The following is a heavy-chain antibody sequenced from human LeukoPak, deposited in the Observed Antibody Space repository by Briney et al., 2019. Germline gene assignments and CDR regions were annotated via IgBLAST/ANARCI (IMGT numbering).Heavy chain of an antibody. Sequence: GGSLRLSCAASGFTFSSSWMTWVRQAPGKGLEWVGRVLSKPEGGTTEYAAPVKGRFIVSRDDSQNTLYLQMDSQKTEGTGVYYCTPDRRSCASSSRFVYWGQGALVTVSS. CDR3: TPDRRSCASSSRFVY. CDR1: GFTFSSSW. V-gene: IGHV3-15*01. CDR2: VLSKPEGGTT. D-gene: IGHD3-16*01. J-gene: IGHJ4*02.